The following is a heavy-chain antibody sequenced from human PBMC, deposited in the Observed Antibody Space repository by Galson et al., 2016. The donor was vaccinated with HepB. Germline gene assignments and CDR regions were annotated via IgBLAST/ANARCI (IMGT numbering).Heavy chain of an antibody. V-gene: IGHV3-30-3*01. J-gene: IGHJ4*02. D-gene: IGHD4-17*01. CDR3: ARAKFDYGDYEAADY. CDR1: GFTFSSYA. Sequence: SLRLSCAASGFTFSSYAMHWVRQAPGKGLEWVAVISFDGRNKYYADSVKGRFTISRDNSKNTLYLQMNSLRAEDTAVYYCARAKFDYGDYEAADYWGRGTLVTVSS. CDR2: ISFDGRNK.